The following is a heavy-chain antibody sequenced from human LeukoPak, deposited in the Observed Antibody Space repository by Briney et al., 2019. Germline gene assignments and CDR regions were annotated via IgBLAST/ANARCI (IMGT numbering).Heavy chain of an antibody. Sequence: GESLKISCKGSEYSFTTYWIAWVRQMPAKGLEWMGIIYPADSDTRYSPSFQGQVTISADKSISTAYLQWSSLKASDTAMYYCARQGSGWFYVDYWGQGTLVTVSS. CDR1: EYSFTTYW. V-gene: IGHV5-51*01. CDR2: IYPADSDT. J-gene: IGHJ4*02. CDR3: ARQGSGWFYVDY. D-gene: IGHD2/OR15-2a*01.